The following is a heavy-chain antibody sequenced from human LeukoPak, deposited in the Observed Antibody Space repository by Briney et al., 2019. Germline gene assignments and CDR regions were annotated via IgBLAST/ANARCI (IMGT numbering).Heavy chain of an antibody. Sequence: GGSLRLSCAASGFTFSSYAMSWVRQAPGKGLEWFSAISGSGGSTYYADSVKGRFTISRDNSKNTLYLQMNSLRAEDTAVYYCAKDLAQVATATPFDYWGQGTLVTVSS. D-gene: IGHD5-12*01. J-gene: IGHJ4*02. CDR2: ISGSGGST. CDR3: AKDLAQVATATPFDY. CDR1: GFTFSSYA. V-gene: IGHV3-23*01.